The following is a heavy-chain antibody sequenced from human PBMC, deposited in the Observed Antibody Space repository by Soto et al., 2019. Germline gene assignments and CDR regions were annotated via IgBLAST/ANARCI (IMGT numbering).Heavy chain of an antibody. CDR3: AHRVWSSGEPTDWFAP. CDR2: IYWDDDE. D-gene: IGHD6-19*01. V-gene: IGHV2-5*02. J-gene: IGHJ5*02. Sequence: QITLKESGPTLVKPTQTITLNCTFPGFSLSTSGVGVGWIRQPPGKALEWLALIYWDDDERYSPSLKSRLTNDKDASKKQVVLTMTNMDSADTATFSSAHRVWSSGEPTDWFAPLGKGTLVTVSS. CDR1: GFSLSTSGVG.